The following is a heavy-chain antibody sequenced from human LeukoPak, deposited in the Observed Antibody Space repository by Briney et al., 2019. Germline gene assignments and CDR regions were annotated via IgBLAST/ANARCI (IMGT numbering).Heavy chain of an antibody. CDR2: ISGSGGST. D-gene: IGHD3-10*01. CDR3: AKDISMVQFDY. V-gene: IGHV3-23*01. J-gene: IGHJ4*02. CDR1: GXTFSSYA. Sequence: GGSLRLSCAASGXTFSSYAMSWVRQAPGKGLEWVSAISGSGGSTYYADSVKGRLTISRDNSKNTLYLQMNSLRAEDTAVYYCAKDISMVQFDYWGQGTLVTVSS.